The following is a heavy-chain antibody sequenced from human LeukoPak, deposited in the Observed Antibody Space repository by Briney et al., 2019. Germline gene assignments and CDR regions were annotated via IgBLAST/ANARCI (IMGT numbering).Heavy chain of an antibody. V-gene: IGHV4-61*01. J-gene: IGHJ4*02. Sequence: SETLSLTCTVSGGSVSSGSYYWSWIRQPPGKGLEWIGYIYYSGSTNYNPSLKSRVTISVDTSKNQFSLKLSFVTAADTAVYYCARTLYYYDSSGYSTPSFDYWGQGTLVTVSS. CDR2: IYYSGST. D-gene: IGHD3-22*01. CDR1: GGSVSSGSYY. CDR3: ARTLYYYDSSGYSTPSFDY.